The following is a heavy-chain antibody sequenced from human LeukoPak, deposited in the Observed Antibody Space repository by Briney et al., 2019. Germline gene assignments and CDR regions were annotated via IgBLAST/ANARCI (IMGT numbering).Heavy chain of an antibody. CDR1: GGSFSGYY. Sequence: SETLSLTCAVYGGSFSGYYWSWIRQPPGKGLEWIGSIYYSGSTYYNPSLKSRVTISVDTSKNQFSLKLSSVTAADTAVYYCARSAIYYYYMDVWGKGTTVTVSS. J-gene: IGHJ6*03. CDR2: IYYSGST. CDR3: ARSAIYYYYMDV. V-gene: IGHV4-34*01. D-gene: IGHD6-13*01.